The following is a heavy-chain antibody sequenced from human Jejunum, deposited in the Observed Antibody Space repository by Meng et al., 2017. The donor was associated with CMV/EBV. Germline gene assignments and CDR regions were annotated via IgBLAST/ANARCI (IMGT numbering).Heavy chain of an antibody. V-gene: IGHV1-18*04. CDR3: ARELPYYNWNDKNDAFDI. CDR1: FSSYG. D-gene: IGHD1-20*01. Sequence: FSSYGISWVRQAPGQGLEWMGWISAFNGYTNYAQKDKGRVTLNTETSKSTAYMELRSLRSDDSAIYYCARELPYYNWNDKNDAFDIWGQGTMVTVSS. CDR2: ISAFNGYT. J-gene: IGHJ3*02.